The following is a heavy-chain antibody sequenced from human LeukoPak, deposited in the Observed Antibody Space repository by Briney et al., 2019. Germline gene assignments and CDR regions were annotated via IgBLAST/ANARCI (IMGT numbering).Heavy chain of an antibody. Sequence: GGSLRLSCAASGFTFSTYAMSWVRQAPGKGLEWVSAISDGGVGTFYADSVKGRFTISRDNSKNTLYLQMNSLSDDDTAVYYCSLWAYSGTYLDYWGQGTLVTVSS. CDR3: SLWAYSGTYLDY. CDR2: ISDGGVGT. V-gene: IGHV3-23*01. CDR1: GFTFSTYA. J-gene: IGHJ4*02. D-gene: IGHD1-26*01.